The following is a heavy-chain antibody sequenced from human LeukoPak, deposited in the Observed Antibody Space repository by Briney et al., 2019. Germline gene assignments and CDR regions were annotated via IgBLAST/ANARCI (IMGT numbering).Heavy chain of an antibody. CDR2: IYYSGST. J-gene: IGHJ6*03. V-gene: IGHV4-39*01. CDR3: ARHTDSSSWYRYYYYYMDV. Sequence: SETLSLTCTVSGGSISSSSYYWGWIRQPPGKGLEWIGSIYYSGSTYYNPSLKSRVTISVDTSKNQFSLKLSSVTAADTAVYYCARHTDSSSWYRYYYYYMDVWGKGTTVTVSS. D-gene: IGHD6-13*01. CDR1: GGSISSSSYY.